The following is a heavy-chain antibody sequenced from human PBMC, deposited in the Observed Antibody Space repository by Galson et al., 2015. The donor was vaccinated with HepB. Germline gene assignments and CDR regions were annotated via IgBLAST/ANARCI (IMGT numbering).Heavy chain of an antibody. V-gene: IGHV1-18*01. CDR2: ISAYNGNT. Sequence: SVKVSCKASGYTFTSYGISWVRQAPGQGLEWMGWISAYNGNTNYAQKLQGRVTMTTDTSTSTAYMELRSLRSDDTAVYYCARDSGSYYVEDYYGMDVWGQGTTVTVSS. CDR3: ARDSGSYYVEDYYGMDV. J-gene: IGHJ6*02. D-gene: IGHD1-26*01. CDR1: GYTFTSYG.